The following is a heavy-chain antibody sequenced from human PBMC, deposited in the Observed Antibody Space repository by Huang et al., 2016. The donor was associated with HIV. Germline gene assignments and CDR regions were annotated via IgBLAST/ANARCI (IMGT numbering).Heavy chain of an antibody. CDR3: ATSTPDVGAGVLRSAFDI. D-gene: IGHD2-15*01. CDR1: GYTVSELS. V-gene: IGHV1-24*01. J-gene: IGHJ3*02. Sequence: QVQLVESGAELKKPGASVRVSCKVSGYTVSELSLHWVRQAPEKGLEWEGGVDPEEGETIYAKGLQGRVTMTEDTSTDTAYMELSSLRPEDTAVYYCATSTPDVGAGVLRSAFDIWGQGTMVTVSS. CDR2: VDPEEGET.